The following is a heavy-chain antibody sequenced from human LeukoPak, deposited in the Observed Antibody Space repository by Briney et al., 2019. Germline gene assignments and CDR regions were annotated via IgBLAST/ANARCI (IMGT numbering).Heavy chain of an antibody. Sequence: PGGSLRLSCAASGFTFSGYWMHWVRQAPGKGLVWVARIKNDGSRTTYADSVKGRFTISRDNAKNTLYLHMNSLGVEDTAVYYCAKSDWFDPWGQGTLVTVSS. J-gene: IGHJ5*02. V-gene: IGHV3-74*01. CDR2: IKNDGSRT. CDR3: AKSDWFDP. CDR1: GFTFSGYW.